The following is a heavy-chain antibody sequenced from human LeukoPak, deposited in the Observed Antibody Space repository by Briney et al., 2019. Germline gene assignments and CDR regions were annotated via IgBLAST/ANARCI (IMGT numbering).Heavy chain of an antibody. D-gene: IGHD3-22*01. CDR2: TFYNGRT. CDR3: ARDHYDSSGYPFDY. CDR1: GDSISGSSYY. Sequence: KPSETLSLTCTVSGDSISGSSYYWGWIRQPPGKGLEWIGSTFYNGRTYYKPSLKSRVTISVDTSKNQFSLKLSSVTAADTAVYYCARDHYDSSGYPFDYWGQGTLVTVSS. J-gene: IGHJ4*02. V-gene: IGHV4-39*07.